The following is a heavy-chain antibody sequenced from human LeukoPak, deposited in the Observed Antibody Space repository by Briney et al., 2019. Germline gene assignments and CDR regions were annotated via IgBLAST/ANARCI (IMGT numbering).Heavy chain of an antibody. J-gene: IGHJ6*02. Sequence: ASVKVSCKASGGTFSSYAISWVRQAPGQGLEWMGRIIPILGIANYAQKFQGRVTITADKSTSTAYMELSSLRSEDTAVYYCARGSSGWYYYYGMDVWGQGTTVTVSS. CDR1: GGTFSSYA. V-gene: IGHV1-69*04. CDR2: IIPILGIA. D-gene: IGHD6-19*01. CDR3: ARGSSGWYYYYGMDV.